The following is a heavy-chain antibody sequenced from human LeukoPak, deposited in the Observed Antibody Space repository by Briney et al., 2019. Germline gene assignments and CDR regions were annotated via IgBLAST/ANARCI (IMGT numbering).Heavy chain of an antibody. Sequence: GGSLRLSCAASGLTFSSYSMNWVSQAPGKGLEWVSAISGSGGRTFYADSVEGRFTIYRDNSKNTLYLKMNSLRAEDTAVYYCAREVGYYDSSGYYAAGFDYWGQGTLVTVSS. J-gene: IGHJ4*02. CDR3: AREVGYYDSSGYYAAGFDY. CDR1: GLTFSSYS. D-gene: IGHD3-22*01. CDR2: ISGSGGRT. V-gene: IGHV3-23*01.